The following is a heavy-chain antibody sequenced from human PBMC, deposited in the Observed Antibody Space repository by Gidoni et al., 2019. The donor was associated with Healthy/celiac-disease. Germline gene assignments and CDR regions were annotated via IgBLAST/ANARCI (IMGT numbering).Heavy chain of an antibody. D-gene: IGHD3-16*01. Sequence: EVQLVESVGGLIQPGGSLRLSCAASGFTVSSNYMSWVRQAPGKGLEWVSVIYSGGSTYYADSVKGRFTISRDNSKNTLYLQMNSLRAEDTAVYYCAREMITFGGAPHDAFDIWGQGTMVTVSS. CDR1: GFTVSSNY. J-gene: IGHJ3*02. CDR2: IYSGGST. CDR3: AREMITFGGAPHDAFDI. V-gene: IGHV3-53*01.